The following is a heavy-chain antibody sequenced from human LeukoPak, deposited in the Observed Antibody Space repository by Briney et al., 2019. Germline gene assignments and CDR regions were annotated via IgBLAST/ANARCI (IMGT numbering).Heavy chain of an antibody. CDR2: ISSSGSTI. V-gene: IGHV3-11*04. CDR3: AHSGSYYRINNDAFNI. CDR1: GFTFSDYY. D-gene: IGHD1-26*01. J-gene: IGHJ3*02. Sequence: GGSLRLSCAASGFTFSDYYMSWIHQAPGKGLEWVSYISSSGSTIYYADSVKGRFTISRDNAKNSLYLQMNSLRAEDTAVYYCAHSGSYYRINNDAFNIWGQGTMVTVSS.